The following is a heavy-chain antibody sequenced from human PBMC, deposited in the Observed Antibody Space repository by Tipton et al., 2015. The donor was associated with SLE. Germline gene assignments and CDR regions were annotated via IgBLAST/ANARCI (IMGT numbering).Heavy chain of an antibody. J-gene: IGHJ6*03. CDR2: IYTRGST. D-gene: IGHD5-24*01. CDR1: GGSISSGSYY. V-gene: IGHV4-61*02. CDR3: ARESYNLLYYFYYMDV. Sequence: LRLSCTVSGGSISSGSYYWSWIRQPAGKGLEWLGRIYTRGSTNYNPSLKSRVTISIDTSKNQFSLKLSSVTAADTAVYYCARESYNLLYYFYYMDVWGKGTTVTVSS.